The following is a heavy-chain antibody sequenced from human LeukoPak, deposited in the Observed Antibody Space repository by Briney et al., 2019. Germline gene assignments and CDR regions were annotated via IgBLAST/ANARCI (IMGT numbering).Heavy chain of an antibody. CDR3: AADRSHPRYSYGTHYYGMDV. CDR1: GFTFTSSA. CDR2: IVVGSGNT. Sequence: SVTVSCTASGFTFTSSAVQWVRQARGQRLEWIGWIVVGSGNTNYAQKLQERVTITRDMSTSTAYMELSSLRSEDTAVYYCAADRSHPRYSYGTHYYGMDVWGKGTTVTVSS. J-gene: IGHJ6*04. D-gene: IGHD5-18*01. V-gene: IGHV1-58*01.